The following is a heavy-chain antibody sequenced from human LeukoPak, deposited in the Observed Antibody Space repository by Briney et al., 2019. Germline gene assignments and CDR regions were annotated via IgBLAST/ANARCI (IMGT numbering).Heavy chain of an antibody. CDR3: ARVPTVTFFDY. V-gene: IGHV4-39*01. CDR1: GGSISSYY. CDR2: IYYSRST. Sequence: SETLSITCTVSGGSISSYYWGWIRQPPGKGLEWIGSIYYSRSTYYNPSLKSRVTISVDTSKNQFSLKLSSVTAADTAVYYCARVPTVTFFDYWGQGTLVTVSS. J-gene: IGHJ4*02. D-gene: IGHD4-17*01.